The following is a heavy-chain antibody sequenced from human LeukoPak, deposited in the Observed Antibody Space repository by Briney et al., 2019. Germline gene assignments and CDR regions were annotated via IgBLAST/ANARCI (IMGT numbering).Heavy chain of an antibody. CDR3: ARGTYYSGSGPGNWFDP. D-gene: IGHD3-10*01. CDR2: ITKRTAI. Sequence: GGSPRLSCAASGFSVTDYYMNWIRQSPGKGLEWVSHITKRTAIEYADSVKGRFTISRDNANNLLLLQMDSLRPEDTGVYYCARGTYYSGSGPGNWFDPWGHGTLVIVSS. V-gene: IGHV3-69-1*01. CDR1: GFSVTDYY. J-gene: IGHJ5*02.